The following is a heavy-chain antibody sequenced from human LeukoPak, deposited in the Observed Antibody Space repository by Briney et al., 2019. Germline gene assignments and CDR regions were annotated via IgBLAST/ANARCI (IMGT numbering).Heavy chain of an antibody. J-gene: IGHJ4*02. D-gene: IGHD3-22*01. CDR2: INHSGST. V-gene: IGHV4-34*01. CDR1: GGSFSGYY. CDR3: ARGGDPDSSGPPFDY. Sequence: SETLSLTCAVYGGSFSGYYWSWIRQPPGKGPEWIGEINHSGSTNYNPSLKSRVTISVDTSKNQFSLKLSPVTAADTAVYYCARGGDPDSSGPPFDYWGQGTLVTVSS.